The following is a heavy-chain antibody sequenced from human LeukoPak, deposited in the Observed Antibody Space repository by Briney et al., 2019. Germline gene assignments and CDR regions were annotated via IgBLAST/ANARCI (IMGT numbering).Heavy chain of an antibody. J-gene: IGHJ3*02. D-gene: IGHD3-22*01. CDR1: GFTFSSYA. CDR3: ARERDYYDSSGYYVGGAFDI. Sequence: GGSLRLSCAASGFTFSSYAMHWVRQAPGKGLEWVAVISYDGSNKYYADSVKGRFTISRDNSKNTLYLQMNSLRAEDTAVYYCARERDYYDSSGYYVGGAFDIWGQGTMVAVSS. CDR2: ISYDGSNK. V-gene: IGHV3-30*04.